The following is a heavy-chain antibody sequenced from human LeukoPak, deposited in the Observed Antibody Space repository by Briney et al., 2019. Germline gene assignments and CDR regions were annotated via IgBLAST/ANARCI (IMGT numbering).Heavy chain of an antibody. J-gene: IGHJ6*03. CDR1: GGSISSSCCS. V-gene: IGHV4-39*07. D-gene: IGHD1-7*01. CDR3: ARLTGTYYYYYMDV. CDR2: AHYSGST. Sequence: SETLSLTCTVSGGSISSSCCSWGWIRQPPGKGLGWIGSAHYSGSTYYNPSLKSRVTISVDTSKNQFSLKLSSVTAADTAVYYCARLTGTYYYYYMDVWGKGTTVTVSS.